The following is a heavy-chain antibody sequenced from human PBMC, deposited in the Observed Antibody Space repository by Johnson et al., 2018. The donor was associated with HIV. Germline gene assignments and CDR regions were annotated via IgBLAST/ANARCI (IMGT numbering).Heavy chain of an antibody. CDR1: GFSVSASY. J-gene: IGHJ3*02. Sequence: VQLVESGGGLVQPGGSLRLSCAASGFSVSASYMSWLRQAPGKALEWVSVIYRGGATYCAASVQGRFTISRDNSKNKLYLQMESLRADDTALYYCARDKDYGGNHDAFDIWGQGTMVTVSS. CDR3: ARDKDYGGNHDAFDI. D-gene: IGHD4-23*01. V-gene: IGHV3-66*01. CDR2: IYRGGAT.